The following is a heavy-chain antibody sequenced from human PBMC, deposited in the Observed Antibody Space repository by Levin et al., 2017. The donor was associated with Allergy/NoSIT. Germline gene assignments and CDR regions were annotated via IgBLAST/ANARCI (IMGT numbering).Heavy chain of an antibody. CDR1: GFTFSSYA. J-gene: IGHJ4*02. D-gene: IGHD6-19*01. CDR3: ARAEYLYRAVPVAGLPDS. Sequence: GGSLRLSCAASGFTFSSYAMHWVRQAPGKGLEWVSTTWYEGKHEFYADSVKGRFTISRDNSKNTLYLQMNSLRIEDTAVYYCARAEYLYRAVPVAGLPDSWGQGTLVTVSS. V-gene: IGHV3-33*01. CDR2: TWYEGKHE.